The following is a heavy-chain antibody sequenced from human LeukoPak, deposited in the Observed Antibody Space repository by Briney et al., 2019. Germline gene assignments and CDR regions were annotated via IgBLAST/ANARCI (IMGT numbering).Heavy chain of an antibody. Sequence: GGSLRLSCAASGFTFSSYAMSWVRQAPGKGLEWVSAISGSGGSTYYADTVKGRFTISRDNSKNTLYLQMNSLRAEDTAVYYCAKDGDQWLPTYYFDYWGQGTLVTVSS. CDR3: AKDGDQWLPTYYFDY. CDR1: GFTFSSYA. V-gene: IGHV3-23*01. J-gene: IGHJ4*02. CDR2: ISGSGGST. D-gene: IGHD6-19*01.